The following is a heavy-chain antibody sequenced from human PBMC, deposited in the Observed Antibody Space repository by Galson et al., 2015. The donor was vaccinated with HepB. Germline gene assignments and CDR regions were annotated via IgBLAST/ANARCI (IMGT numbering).Heavy chain of an antibody. CDR1: GGSISSYS. CDR2: IYYTGST. Sequence: LSLTCTVSGGSISSYSWSWIRQPPGKGLEWIGYIYYTGSTNYNPSLKSRVTISVDTSKNQFSLKLSSVTAADTAVYYCARQTSSFLQYWGQGTLVSVSS. V-gene: IGHV4-59*01. J-gene: IGHJ1*01. CDR3: ARQTSSFLQY.